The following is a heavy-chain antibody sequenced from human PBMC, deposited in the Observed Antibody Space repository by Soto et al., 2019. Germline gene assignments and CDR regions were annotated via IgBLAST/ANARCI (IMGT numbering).Heavy chain of an antibody. CDR3: ACRWGGFDY. V-gene: IGHV3-21*01. Sequence: EVQLVESGGGLVKPGGSLRLSCAASGFTFSSYSMNWVRQAPGKGLEWVSSISSSSSYIYYADSVKGRFTISRDNAKNSLYLQMNSLRAEDTAVYYCACRWGGFDYWGQGALVTVSS. D-gene: IGHD1-26*01. CDR1: GFTFSSYS. J-gene: IGHJ4*02. CDR2: ISSSSSYI.